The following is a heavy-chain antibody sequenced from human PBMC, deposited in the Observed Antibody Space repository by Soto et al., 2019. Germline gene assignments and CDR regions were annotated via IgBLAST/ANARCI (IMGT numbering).Heavy chain of an antibody. CDR1: GYTFTSYV. D-gene: IGHD6-6*01. Sequence: ASVKVSCKASGYTFTSYVISWVRQAPGQGLEWMGWISAYNGNTNYAQKLQGRVTMTTDTSTSTAYMELRSLRSDDTAVYYCARGGSPSYSSSSGLFDLWGQGTLVTVSS. CDR3: ARGGSPSYSSSSGLFDL. CDR2: ISAYNGNT. V-gene: IGHV1-18*01. J-gene: IGHJ5*02.